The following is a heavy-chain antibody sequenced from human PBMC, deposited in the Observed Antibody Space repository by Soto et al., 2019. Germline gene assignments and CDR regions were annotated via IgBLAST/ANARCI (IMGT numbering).Heavy chain of an antibody. Sequence: PGGSLRLSCAASGFTCSGSAMHWVRQASGKGLEWVGRIRSKANSYATAYAASVKGRFTISRDDSKNTAYLQMNSLKTEDTAVYYCTAEKGYCSSTSCYDGLYYYYYMDVWGKGTTVTVSS. J-gene: IGHJ6*03. CDR2: IRSKANSYAT. D-gene: IGHD2-2*01. CDR1: GFTCSGSA. CDR3: TAEKGYCSSTSCYDGLYYYYYMDV. V-gene: IGHV3-73*01.